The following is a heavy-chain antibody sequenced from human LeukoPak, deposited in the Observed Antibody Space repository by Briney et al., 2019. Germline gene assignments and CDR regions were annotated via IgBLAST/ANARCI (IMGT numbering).Heavy chain of an antibody. Sequence: PGGSLRLSCAASGFTFSSYAMSWVRQAPGKGLEWVSAISGSGGSTYYADSVKGRFTVSRDNSKNTLYLQMNSLRAEDTAVYYCAKTSLPSQQLRYYYMDVWGKGTTVTVSS. CDR1: GFTFSSYA. J-gene: IGHJ6*03. V-gene: IGHV3-23*01. CDR2: ISGSGGST. CDR3: AKTSLPSQQLRYYYMDV. D-gene: IGHD6-13*01.